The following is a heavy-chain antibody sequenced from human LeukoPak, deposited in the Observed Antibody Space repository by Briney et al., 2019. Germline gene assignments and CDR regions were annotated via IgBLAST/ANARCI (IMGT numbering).Heavy chain of an antibody. Sequence: SETLSLTCTVSGGSITSYYWSWIRQPPGKGLEWVGYIYYSGSTNYNPSLKSRVTISVDTSKNQLSLKLSSVTAADTAVYYCARDPSFTAGYFDYWGQGTLVTVSS. J-gene: IGHJ4*02. V-gene: IGHV4-59*01. CDR2: IYYSGST. D-gene: IGHD3-16*01. CDR3: ARDPSFTAGYFDY. CDR1: GGSITSYY.